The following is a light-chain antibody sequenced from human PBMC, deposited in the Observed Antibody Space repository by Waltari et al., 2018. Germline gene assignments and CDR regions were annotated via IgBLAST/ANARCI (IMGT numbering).Light chain of an antibody. CDR3: QQYNGWPRT. CDR2: GAS. Sequence: EIVMTQSPVTLSESPGQRVTLSCRASQSVSGKLVWYQQKPGQSPRVLIYGASTRATGVPARFSGSGSGTEFTLTISSLQAGDIAVYYCQQYNGWPRTFGQGTKVEI. V-gene: IGKV3-15*01. J-gene: IGKJ1*01. CDR1: QSVSGK.